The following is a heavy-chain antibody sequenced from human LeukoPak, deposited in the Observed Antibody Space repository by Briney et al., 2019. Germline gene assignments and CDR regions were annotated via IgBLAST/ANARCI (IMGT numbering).Heavy chain of an antibody. CDR3: ARVGESGSFDY. Sequence: PSETLSLTCAVYGGSFSGYYWSWIRQPPGKGLEWIGEINHSGSTNYNPSLKSRVTISVDTSKNQFSLKLSSVTAADTAVYYCARVGESGSFDYWGQGTLVTVSS. CDR2: INHSGST. J-gene: IGHJ4*02. D-gene: IGHD1-26*01. CDR1: GGSFSGYY. V-gene: IGHV4-34*01.